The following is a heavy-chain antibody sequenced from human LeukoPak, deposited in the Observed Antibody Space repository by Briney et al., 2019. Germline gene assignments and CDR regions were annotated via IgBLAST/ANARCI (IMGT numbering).Heavy chain of an antibody. J-gene: IGHJ4*02. CDR3: ARDQTYSGSGIYTYFDY. Sequence: SETLSLTCTVSGGSISSGGHYWSWIRQPAGKGLEYLGRIYSTGSTNYNPSLRSRVTISADTSKNHFSLKLSSVTAADTAVYYCARDQTYSGSGIYTYFDYWGQGILVTVSS. V-gene: IGHV4-61*02. CDR1: GGSISSGGHY. D-gene: IGHD3-10*01. CDR2: IYSTGST.